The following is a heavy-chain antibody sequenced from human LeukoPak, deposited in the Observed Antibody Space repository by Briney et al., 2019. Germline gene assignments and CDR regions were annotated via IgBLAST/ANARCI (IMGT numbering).Heavy chain of an antibody. Sequence: SETLSLTCTVSGYSISSGYYWGWIRQPPGKGLEWIGYIYYSGSTNYNPSLKSRVTISVDTSKNQFSLTLSSVTAADTAVYYCAGAYCGGDCSFRKSQFFDYWGQGTLVTVSS. J-gene: IGHJ4*02. V-gene: IGHV4-61*01. CDR3: AGAYCGGDCSFRKSQFFDY. CDR2: IYYSGST. D-gene: IGHD2-21*02. CDR1: GYSISSGYY.